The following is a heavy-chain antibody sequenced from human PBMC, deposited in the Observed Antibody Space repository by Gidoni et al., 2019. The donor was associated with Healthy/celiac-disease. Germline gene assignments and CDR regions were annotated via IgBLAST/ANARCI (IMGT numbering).Heavy chain of an antibody. CDR3: ARDGGYNWNYRGPYYFDY. CDR2: IYYSGST. Sequence: QVQLQESGPGLVKPSQTLSLTCPFSGGSISSGCYYWSWIRQHPGKGLEWIGYIYYSGSTYYNPSLKSRVTISVDTSKNQFSLKLSSVTAADTAVYYCARDGGYNWNYRGPYYFDYWGQGTLVTVSS. CDR1: GGSISSGCYY. D-gene: IGHD1-7*01. J-gene: IGHJ4*02. V-gene: IGHV4-31*03.